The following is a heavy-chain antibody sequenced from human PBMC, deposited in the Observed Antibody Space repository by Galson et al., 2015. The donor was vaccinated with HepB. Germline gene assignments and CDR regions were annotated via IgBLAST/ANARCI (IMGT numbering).Heavy chain of an antibody. J-gene: IGHJ2*01. V-gene: IGHV3-21*01. CDR3: ARAGYCGGDCCAIQRYWYFDL. CDR1: GFTFRDYS. Sequence: SLRLSCAASGFTFRDYSINWVRQAPGKGLEWVSYISAGSRYMYYADSVRGRFTISRDNAENSLYLQMNSLRAEDTGVYYCARAGYCGGDCCAIQRYWYFDLWGRGTLVTVSS. CDR2: ISAGSRYM. D-gene: IGHD2-21*02.